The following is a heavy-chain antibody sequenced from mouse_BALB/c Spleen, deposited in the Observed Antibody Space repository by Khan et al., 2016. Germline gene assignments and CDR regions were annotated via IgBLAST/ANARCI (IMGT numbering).Heavy chain of an antibody. D-gene: IGHD2-12*01. CDR2: IWGDGRT. J-gene: IGHJ3*01. V-gene: IGHV2-6-7*01. CDR3: SSDYDGSAY. Sequence: VQLQESGPGLVAPSQSLSITCTVSGFSLTGYGVNWVRQPPGKGLEWPGKIWGDGRTDYNSVLKSRVSIIKDNSKSQVFLKMNSLQTDDTANYYCSSDYDGSAYWGQGTLVSVSA. CDR1: GFSLTGYG.